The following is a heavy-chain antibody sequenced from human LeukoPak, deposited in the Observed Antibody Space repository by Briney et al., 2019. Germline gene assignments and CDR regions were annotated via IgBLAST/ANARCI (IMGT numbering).Heavy chain of an antibody. CDR3: TRETNLGIGLSD. V-gene: IGHV3-23*01. CDR1: GFTLSSYG. D-gene: IGHD2/OR15-2a*01. Sequence: GGSLRLSCAASGFTLSSYGMGWVRQAPGKGLEWVSAISRGGGSINYADSVKGRFTISRDNAKNTLYLQMNSLRAEDTAVYICTRETNLGIGLSDWGQGALGTVSS. J-gene: IGHJ4*02. CDR2: ISRGGGSI.